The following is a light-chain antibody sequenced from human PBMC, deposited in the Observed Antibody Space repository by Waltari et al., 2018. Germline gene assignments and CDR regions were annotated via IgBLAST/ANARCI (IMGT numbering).Light chain of an antibody. CDR2: DVG. CDR1: SSDAGGYNY. Sequence: QSALTQPASVSGSPGQPITLPCTGISSDAGGYNYVSWYQQHPGKAPKVMIYDVGYRPSGVSSRFSGSKSGNTASLTISGLQAEDEADYYCTSYASSSTLVFGGGTKLTVL. J-gene: IGLJ2*01. V-gene: IGLV2-14*03. CDR3: TSYASSSTLV.